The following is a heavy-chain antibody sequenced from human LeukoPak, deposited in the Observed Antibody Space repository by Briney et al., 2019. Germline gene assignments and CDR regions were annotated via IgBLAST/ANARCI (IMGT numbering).Heavy chain of an antibody. Sequence: SETLSLTCTVSGGSISSYYWSWIRQPAGKGLEWIGRIYTSGSTNYNPSLKSRVTMSVDTSKNQFSLKLSSVTAADTAVYYCRGIGYDFWSGPRHDNYYGMDVWGQGTTVTVSS. V-gene: IGHV4-4*07. CDR2: IYTSGST. J-gene: IGHJ6*02. CDR1: GGSISSYY. CDR3: RGIGYDFWSGPRHDNYYGMDV. D-gene: IGHD3-3*01.